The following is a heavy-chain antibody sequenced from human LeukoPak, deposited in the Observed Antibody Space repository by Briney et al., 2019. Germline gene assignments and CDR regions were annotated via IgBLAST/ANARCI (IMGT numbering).Heavy chain of an antibody. Sequence: GASVKVSCKASGGTFSSYAISWVRQAPGQGLEWMGGIIPIFGTANYARKFQGRVTITTDESTSTAYMELSSLRSEDTAVYYCARGVLYGADYYFDYWGQGTLVTVSS. CDR1: GGTFSSYA. J-gene: IGHJ4*02. CDR3: ARGVLYGADYYFDY. D-gene: IGHD4-17*01. V-gene: IGHV1-69*05. CDR2: IIPIFGTA.